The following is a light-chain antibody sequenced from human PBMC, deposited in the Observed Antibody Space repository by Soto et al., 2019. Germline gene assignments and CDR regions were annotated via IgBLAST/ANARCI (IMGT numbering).Light chain of an antibody. J-gene: IGKJ1*01. CDR3: QQYSNWPRT. V-gene: IGKV3-11*01. Sequence: EIVLTQSPATLSLSPGERATLSCRASQSVGSSLAWYQQKPGQAPRLLINDSSNRATGIPARFSGSGSGTEFTLSISSLQSEDFAVYYCQQYSNWPRTFGQGTKVDIK. CDR1: QSVGSS. CDR2: DSS.